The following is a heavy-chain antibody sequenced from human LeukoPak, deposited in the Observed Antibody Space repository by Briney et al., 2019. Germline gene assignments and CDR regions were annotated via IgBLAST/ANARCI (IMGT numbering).Heavy chain of an antibody. CDR3: ARNTVYCSSTSCTSCYYYMDV. CDR2: ISRSTSYT. J-gene: IGHJ6*03. CDR1: GFTFSSSS. V-gene: IGHV3-21*01. Sequence: MTGRSLRLSCAASGFTFSSSSMKSGSQAPGKGLEWVSSISRSTSYTYYAATVKGRFPISRANAKYSLYLQLYSLRAEATAVYYWARNTVYCSSTSCTSCYYYMDVWGKGTTVTVSS. D-gene: IGHD2-2*01.